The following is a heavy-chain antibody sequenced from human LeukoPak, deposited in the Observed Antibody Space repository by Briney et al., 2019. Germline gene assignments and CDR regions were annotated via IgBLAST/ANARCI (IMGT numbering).Heavy chain of an antibody. V-gene: IGHV3-21*01. CDR3: ARASALGYCSGGSCYVHFQH. CDR2: ISSSSSYI. D-gene: IGHD2-15*01. CDR1: GFTFSSYS. J-gene: IGHJ1*01. Sequence: GGSLRLSCAASGFTFSSYSMNWVRQAPGKGLEWVSSISSSSSYIYYADSVKGRFTTSRDNAKNSLYLQMNSLRAEDTAVYYCARASALGYCSGGSCYVHFQHWGQGTLVTVSS.